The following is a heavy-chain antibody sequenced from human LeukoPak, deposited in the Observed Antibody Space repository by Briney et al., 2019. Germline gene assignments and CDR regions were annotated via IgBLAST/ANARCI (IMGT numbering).Heavy chain of an antibody. D-gene: IGHD3-10*01. CDR3: TTDLGLTMIRGVIVY. CDR1: GFTFTNAW. J-gene: IGHJ4*02. Sequence: PGGSLRLSCAASGFTFTNAWMSWVRQAPGKGLEWVSRIKSKGDGETTDYAAPVKGRFTMSRDDSKATLYLQMNSLKAEDTAVYYCTTDLGLTMIRGVIVYWGQGALVTVSS. V-gene: IGHV3-15*01. CDR2: IKSKGDGETT.